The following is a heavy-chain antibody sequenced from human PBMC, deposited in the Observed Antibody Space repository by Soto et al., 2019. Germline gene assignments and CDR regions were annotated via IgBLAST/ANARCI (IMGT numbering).Heavy chain of an antibody. J-gene: IGHJ6*03. V-gene: IGHV5-10-1*01. CDR3: ASHDYYEPYYYYMDV. CDR2: IDPSDSYT. D-gene: IGHD3-22*01. CDR1: GYSFTSYW. Sequence: PGESLKISCKGSGYSFTSYWISWVRQMPGKGLEWMGRIDPSDSYTNYSPSFQGHVTISADKSISTAYLQWSSLKASDTAMYYCASHDYYEPYYYYMDVWGKGTTVTVSS.